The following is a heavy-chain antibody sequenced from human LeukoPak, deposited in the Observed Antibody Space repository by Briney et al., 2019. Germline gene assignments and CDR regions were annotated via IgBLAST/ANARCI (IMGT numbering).Heavy chain of an antibody. J-gene: IGHJ3*02. D-gene: IGHD3-22*01. CDR2: INPNSGGT. Sequence: ASVKVSCKASGYTFTGYYMHWVRQAPGQGLEWMGWINPNSGGTNYAQKFQGWVTMTRDTSISTAYMELSRLRSDDTAVYYCARGGEDSSGIDAFDIWGQGTMVTVSS. CDR3: ARGGEDSSGIDAFDI. CDR1: GYTFTGYY. V-gene: IGHV1-2*04.